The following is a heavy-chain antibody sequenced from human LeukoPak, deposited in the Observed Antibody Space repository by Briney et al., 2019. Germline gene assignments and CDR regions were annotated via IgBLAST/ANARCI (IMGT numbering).Heavy chain of an antibody. CDR2: IYNAGNT. J-gene: IGHJ3*02. Sequence: SETLSLTCTVSGGSISGYYWNWIRHPPGKGLEWIGFIYNAGNTNYNPSLKSRVTISADPTKNQVSLNLSSVTAADTAVYYCARPGGRDHGGNSVAFDIWGQGTMVTVSS. V-gene: IGHV4-59*08. CDR3: ARPGGRDHGGNSVAFDI. CDR1: GGSISGYY. D-gene: IGHD4-23*01.